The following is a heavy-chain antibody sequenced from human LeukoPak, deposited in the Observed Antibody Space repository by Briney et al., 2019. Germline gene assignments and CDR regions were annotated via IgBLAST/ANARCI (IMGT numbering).Heavy chain of an antibody. CDR1: GFTFSSYS. J-gene: IGHJ4*02. Sequence: GGSPRLSCAASGFTFSSYSMNWVRQAPGKGLEWVSSISSSSSYIYYADSVKGRFTISRDNAKNSLYLQMNSLRAEDTAVYYCARDWRAGIAVAGTGPDYWGQGTLVTVSS. D-gene: IGHD6-19*01. CDR2: ISSSSSYI. CDR3: ARDWRAGIAVAGTGPDY. V-gene: IGHV3-21*01.